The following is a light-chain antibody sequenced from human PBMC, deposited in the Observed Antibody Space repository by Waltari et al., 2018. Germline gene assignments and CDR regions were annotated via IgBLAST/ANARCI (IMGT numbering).Light chain of an antibody. J-gene: IGKJ3*01. CDR3: QQANSFPIT. CDR1: QDIRNW. Sequence: TCRASQDIRNWLAWYQQKPRKAPNLLIYATSSLQTGVPSRFSGSGSGTEFTLTISSLQPEDFATYYCQQANSFPITFGPGTKVDIK. CDR2: ATS. V-gene: IGKV1-12*01.